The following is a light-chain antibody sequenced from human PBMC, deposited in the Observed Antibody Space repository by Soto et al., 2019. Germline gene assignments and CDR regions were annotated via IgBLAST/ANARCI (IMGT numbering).Light chain of an antibody. CDR1: SSNIGGNS. CDR2: DDN. CDR3: GSWDSSVSAYV. Sequence: QAVLTQPPSVSADPGQKVTISCSGSSSNIGGNSVSWYQHLPGTAPKLLSYDDNNRPSGIPGRFSGSNTGTSATLGITGFQTGDEADDYGGSWDSSVSAYVFGTGTKGTVL. J-gene: IGLJ1*01. V-gene: IGLV1-51*01.